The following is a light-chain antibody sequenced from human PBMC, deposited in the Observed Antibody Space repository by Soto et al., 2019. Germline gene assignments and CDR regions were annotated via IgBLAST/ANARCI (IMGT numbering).Light chain of an antibody. J-gene: IGLJ1*01. Sequence: QSALTQPASASGSLGQSIIISCTVSRRDSGGFNYVSSYQHHSDQVPKLIIPEVSNLTSEVSTLSSGSKFASATSLIISGLQAADEGDDYCSSYATSPSDGGVFGDGSMGTGL. CDR2: EVS. CDR1: RRDSGGFNY. CDR3: SSYATSPSDGGV. V-gene: IGLV2-14*01.